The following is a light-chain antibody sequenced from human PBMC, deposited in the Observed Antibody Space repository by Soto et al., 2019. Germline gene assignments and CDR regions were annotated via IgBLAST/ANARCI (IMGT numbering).Light chain of an antibody. CDR2: DAS. CDR3: HQYAVAPLT. Sequence: ESVWTQSPGNLSLSPGESATLSCRASQSVGRNYLAWFQHKPDQAPRLLIYDASNRATVVPDRFSGSGSGTDFTLSVTRLETEDFAVYYCHQYAVAPLTFGGGTTVEIK. V-gene: IGKV3-20*01. CDR1: QSVGRNY. J-gene: IGKJ4*01.